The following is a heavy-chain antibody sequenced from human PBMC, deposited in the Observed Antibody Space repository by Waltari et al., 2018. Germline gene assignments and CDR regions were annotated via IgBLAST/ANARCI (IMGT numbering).Heavy chain of an antibody. J-gene: IGHJ3*02. CDR1: GYTFTGYY. CDR2: INPNSGGT. V-gene: IGHV1-2*02. Sequence: QLQLVQSGAEVKKPGASVKVSCKASGYTFTGYYMHWVRQAPGQGLEWMGWINPNSGGTNYAKKLQGRVTMTRDTSISTAYMELSRLRSDDTAVYYCARLDTAWGAFDIWGQGTMVTVSS. D-gene: IGHD1-26*01. CDR3: ARLDTAWGAFDI.